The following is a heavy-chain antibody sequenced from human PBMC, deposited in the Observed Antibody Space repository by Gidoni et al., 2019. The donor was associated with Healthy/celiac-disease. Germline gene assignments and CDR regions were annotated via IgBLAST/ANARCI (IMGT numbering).Heavy chain of an antibody. Sequence: QVQLQESRPGLVKPSGTLSPTCTVSGGSISSYSWSWIRQPPGKGLEWIAFIHYSGSTTNNPSLKSRVTISVDTSKTQFSLTLSSVTAAGTAVYFCAGAMVRALHWFDPWGQGTLVTVSS. CDR1: GGSISSYS. CDR2: IHYSGST. D-gene: IGHD5-18*01. V-gene: IGHV4-59*03. CDR3: AGAMVRALHWFDP. J-gene: IGHJ5*02.